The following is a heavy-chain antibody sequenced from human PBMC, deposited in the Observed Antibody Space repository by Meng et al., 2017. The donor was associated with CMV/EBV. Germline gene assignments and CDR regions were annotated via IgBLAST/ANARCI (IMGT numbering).Heavy chain of an antibody. CDR3: ARDGAYITGTTSYCYGMDV. CDR2: ISSSGSTI. CDR1: GFTFSDYY. D-gene: IGHD1-20*01. V-gene: IGHV3-11*01. Sequence: GGSLRLSRAASGFTFSDYYMSWIRQAPGKGLEWVSYISSSGSTIYYADSVKGRFTISRDNAKNSLYLQMNSLRAEDTAVYYCARDGAYITGTTSYCYGMDVWGQGTTVTVSS. J-gene: IGHJ6*02.